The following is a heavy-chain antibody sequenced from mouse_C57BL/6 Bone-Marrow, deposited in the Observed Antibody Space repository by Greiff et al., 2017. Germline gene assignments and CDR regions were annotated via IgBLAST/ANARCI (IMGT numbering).Heavy chain of an antibody. D-gene: IGHD2-5*01. CDR2: IWRGGST. J-gene: IGHJ4*01. CDR1: GFSLTSYG. V-gene: IGHV2-5*01. CDR3: AKKRDYSNYHVDFAMDY. Sequence: QVQLQQSGPGLVQPSQSLSITCTVSGFSLTSYGVHWVRQSPGKGLEWLGVIWRGGSTDYNAAFMSRLSITKDNSKSQVFFKMNSLQADDTAIYYCAKKRDYSNYHVDFAMDYWGQGTSVTVSS.